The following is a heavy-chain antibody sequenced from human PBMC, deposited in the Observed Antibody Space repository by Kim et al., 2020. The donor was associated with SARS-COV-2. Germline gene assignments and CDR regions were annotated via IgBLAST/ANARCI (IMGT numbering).Heavy chain of an antibody. CDR2: IYSGGST. Sequence: GGSLRLSCAASGFTVSSNYMSWVRQAPGKGLEWVSVIYSGGSTYYADSVKGRFTISRDNSKNTLYLQMNSLRAEDTAVYYCARCSGGWYEGYAEYFQHWGQGTLVTVSS. CDR1: GFTVSSNY. CDR3: ARCSGGWYEGYAEYFQH. D-gene: IGHD2-15*01. V-gene: IGHV3-53*01. J-gene: IGHJ1*01.